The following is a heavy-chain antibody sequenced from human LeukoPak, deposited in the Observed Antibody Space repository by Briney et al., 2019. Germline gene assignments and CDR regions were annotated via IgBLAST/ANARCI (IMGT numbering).Heavy chain of an antibody. D-gene: IGHD1-14*01. CDR2: ISSSSSHI. CDR3: ARPPGLYYYYYMDV. J-gene: IGHJ6*03. CDR1: GFTFSSYS. V-gene: IGHV3-21*01. Sequence: PGGSLRLSCAASGFTFSSYSINWVRQAPGKGLEWVSSISSSSSHIYYADSVKGRFTISRDNAKNSLYLQMNSLRAEDTAVYYCARPPGLYYYYYMDVWGKGTTVTVSS.